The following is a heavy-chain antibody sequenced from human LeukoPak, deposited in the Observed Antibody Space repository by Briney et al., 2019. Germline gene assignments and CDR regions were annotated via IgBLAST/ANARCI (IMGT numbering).Heavy chain of an antibody. CDR2: IYSGGDT. CDR1: GFTLSNNY. V-gene: IGHV3-53*01. Sequence: GGSLRLSCAVSGFTLSNNYMSWVRQAPGKGLECVSVIYSGGDTYYRDSVKGRITISRDKSNNSLYLQMNSLRAEDTAVYYCAVLSSGLRFQHWGQGTLLTVSS. J-gene: IGHJ1*01. D-gene: IGHD6-19*01. CDR3: AVLSSGLRFQH.